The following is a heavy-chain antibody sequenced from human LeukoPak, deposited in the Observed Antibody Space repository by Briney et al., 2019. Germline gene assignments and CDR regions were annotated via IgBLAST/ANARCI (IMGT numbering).Heavy chain of an antibody. CDR3: AREIGPFGSGWYGGGDY. D-gene: IGHD6-19*01. Sequence: GGSLRLSCAASGFTFSSYAMHWVRQAPGKGLEWVSVISYDGSNKYYADSVKGRFTISRDNSKNTLYLQMNSLRAEDTAVYYCAREIGPFGSGWYGGGDYWGQGTLVTVSS. J-gene: IGHJ4*02. CDR1: GFTFSSYA. CDR2: ISYDGSNK. V-gene: IGHV3-30*04.